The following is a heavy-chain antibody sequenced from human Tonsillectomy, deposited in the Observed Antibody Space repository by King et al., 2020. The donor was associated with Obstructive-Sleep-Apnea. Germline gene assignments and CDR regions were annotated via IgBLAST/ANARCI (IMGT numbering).Heavy chain of an antibody. Sequence: VQLQQWGAGLLKPSETLSLTCAVYGGSFSGYYWSWIRQPPGKGLEGIGEINHSGSTNYNPSLKSRVTISVDTSKNQFSLKLSSVTAADTAVYYCARGRAIPRYRSGGQPDYWGQGTLVTVSS. CDR3: ARGRAIPRYRSGGQPDY. J-gene: IGHJ4*02. CDR1: GGSFSGYY. CDR2: INHSGST. V-gene: IGHV4-34*01. D-gene: IGHD2-21*01.